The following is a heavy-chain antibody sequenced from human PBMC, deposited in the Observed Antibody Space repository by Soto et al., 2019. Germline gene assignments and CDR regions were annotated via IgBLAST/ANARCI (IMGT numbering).Heavy chain of an antibody. J-gene: IGHJ4*02. Sequence: PGGSRRLSFAASGIMFRQYGMSWVRLSPGEGREWGSVVFPSGASTVYAGSVRGRFTICRDNSENTLYLQMNSLRAADTALYFFAISSYCDTTPYYRRFTYWGQGPLATAS. V-gene: IGHV3-23*01. CDR2: VFPSGAST. D-gene: IGHD3-22*01. CDR3: AISSYCDTTPYYRRFTY. CDR1: GIMFRQYG.